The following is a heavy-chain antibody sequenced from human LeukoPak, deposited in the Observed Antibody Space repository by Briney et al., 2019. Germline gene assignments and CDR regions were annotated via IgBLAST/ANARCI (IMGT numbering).Heavy chain of an antibody. J-gene: IGHJ6*03. V-gene: IGHV4-39*07. D-gene: IGHD2-2*01. CDR1: GGSISSSSYY. Sequence: SETLSLTCTVSGGSISSSSYYWGWIRQPPGKGLEWIGEINHSGSTNYNPSLKSRVTISVDTSKNQFSLKLSSVTAADTAVYYCARLRGYCSSTSCYDYMDVWGKGTTVTVSS. CDR2: INHSGST. CDR3: ARLRGYCSSTSCYDYMDV.